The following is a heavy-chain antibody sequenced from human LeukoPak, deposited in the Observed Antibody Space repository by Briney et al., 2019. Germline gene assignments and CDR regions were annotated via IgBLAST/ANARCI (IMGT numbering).Heavy chain of an antibody. V-gene: IGHV3-21*01. J-gene: IGHJ6*03. Sequence: PGGSLRLSCAASGFTFSSYSMNWVRQAPGKGLEWVSFISSSSSYIYYADSVKGRFTISRDNSKNTLYLQMNSLRAEDTAVYYCAKDCGGDCYYMDVWGKGTTVTVSS. CDR1: GFTFSSYS. CDR3: AKDCGGDCYYMDV. D-gene: IGHD2-21*01. CDR2: ISSSSSYI.